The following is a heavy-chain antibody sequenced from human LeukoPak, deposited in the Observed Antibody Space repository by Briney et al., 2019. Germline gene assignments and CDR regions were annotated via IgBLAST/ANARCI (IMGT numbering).Heavy chain of an antibody. J-gene: IGHJ1*01. CDR1: GFTFSSYA. V-gene: IGHV3-30*04. CDR2: ISYDGSNK. CDR3: ARVGSGWEEYFQH. D-gene: IGHD6-19*01. Sequence: GRSLRLSCAASGFTFSSYAMHWVRQAPGKGLEWVAVISYDGSNKYYADSVKGRFTISRDNSKSTLYLQMNSLRAEDTAVYYCARVGSGWEEYFQHWGQGTLVTVSS.